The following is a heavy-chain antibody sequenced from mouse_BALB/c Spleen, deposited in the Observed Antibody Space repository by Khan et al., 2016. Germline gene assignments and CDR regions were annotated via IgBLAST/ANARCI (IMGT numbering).Heavy chain of an antibody. CDR1: GYTFTNYG. J-gene: IGHJ3*01. CDR2: INTNTGEP. CDR3: AEDYYVSNCFAY. V-gene: IGHV9-3*02. D-gene: IGHD1-1*01. Sequence: QIQLVQSGPELKKPGETVKISCKASGYTFTNYGMNWVKQAPGKGLKWMGWINTNTGEPTYAEEFKGRFAFSLETSASTAYLQINNLKNEDTATYVCAEDYYVSNCFAYWGQGTLVTVSA.